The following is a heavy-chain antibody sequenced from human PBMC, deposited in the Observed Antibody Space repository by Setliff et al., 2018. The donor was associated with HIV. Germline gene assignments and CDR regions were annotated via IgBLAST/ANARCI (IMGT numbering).Heavy chain of an antibody. D-gene: IGHD3-22*01. CDR1: GFTFTNYG. V-gene: IGHV3-23*01. CDR2: FSGSGGRT. CDR3: AKGSVRMHYYDSSGYFQH. Sequence: GGSLRLSCAASGFTFTNYGMSWVRQAPGKGLEWVSLFSGSGGRTFYADSVKGRFTISRNNSKNTLYLQMNSLRAEDTAVYYCAKGSVRMHYYDSSGYFQHWGQGTPVTVSS. J-gene: IGHJ1*01.